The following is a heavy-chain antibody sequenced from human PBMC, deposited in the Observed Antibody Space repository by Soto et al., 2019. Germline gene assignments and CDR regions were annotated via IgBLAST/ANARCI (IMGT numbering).Heavy chain of an antibody. V-gene: IGHV4-61*08. CDR1: GTAITNGGYF. CDR3: ARASRRYNAFDI. D-gene: IGHD5-12*01. J-gene: IGHJ3*02. CDR2: AHYTGAT. Sequence: PSETLSLSCTVCGTAITNGGYFWTWIRQLPGKGLEWIGCAHYTGATNYNPSLQSRVTISVDTSKNRLSLKLSSVTAADTAVYYCARASRRYNAFDIWGLGTMVTVSS.